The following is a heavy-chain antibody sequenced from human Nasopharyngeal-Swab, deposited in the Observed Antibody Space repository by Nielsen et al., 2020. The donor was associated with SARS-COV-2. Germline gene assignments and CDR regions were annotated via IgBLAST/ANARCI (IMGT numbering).Heavy chain of an antibody. J-gene: IGHJ4*02. CDR2: ISSSSSTP. Sequence: GSSLNISCAASGFTISSNGMNWVPPAPGKGQELVAYISSSSSTPYYADSVKGRFTISRDNPKNSLYLQMNSLRDEDTAVYYCARDVGIVGATLDNWGQGTLVTVSS. V-gene: IGHV3-48*02. D-gene: IGHD1-26*01. CDR3: ARDVGIVGATLDN. CDR1: GFTISSNG.